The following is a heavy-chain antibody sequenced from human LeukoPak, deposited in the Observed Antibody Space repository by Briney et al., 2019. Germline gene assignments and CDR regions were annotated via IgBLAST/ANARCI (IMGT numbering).Heavy chain of an antibody. J-gene: IGHJ5*02. Sequence: PEGSLRLSCAASGFTFSYHAMNWVRHAPGKGLEWLAYIGVGGSTQYYGDSVKGRFTISRDDAKNSVYLQMNSLRAEDTAVYYCARAGNYYGRHTNWFDPWGQGTLVTVSS. V-gene: IGHV3-48*01. CDR3: ARAGNYYGRHTNWFDP. CDR1: GFTFSYHA. CDR2: IGVGGSTQ. D-gene: IGHD3-10*01.